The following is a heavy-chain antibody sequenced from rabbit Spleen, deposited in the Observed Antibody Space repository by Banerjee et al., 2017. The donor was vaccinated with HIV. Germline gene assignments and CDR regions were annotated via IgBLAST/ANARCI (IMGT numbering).Heavy chain of an antibody. Sequence: QEQLVESGGGLVQPGGSLKLSCKASGFDFSNYGVTWVRQAPGKGLEWIACINAATGKPVYATWAKGRFTCSKTSSTTVTLQMTSLTAADTATYFCARDLVAVIGWNFGLWGPGTLVTVS. CDR2: INAATGKP. CDR3: ARDLVAVIGWNFGL. D-gene: IGHD1-1*01. V-gene: IGHV1S45*01. CDR1: GFDFSNYG. J-gene: IGHJ4*01.